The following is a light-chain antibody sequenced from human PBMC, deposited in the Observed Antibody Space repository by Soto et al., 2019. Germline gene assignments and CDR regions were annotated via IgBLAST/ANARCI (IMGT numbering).Light chain of an antibody. Sequence: QSALTQPASASGSPGQSITISCTGTSSDVGGYNYVSWYQQHPGKAPKLMIYDVSNRPSGVSNRFSGSKSGNTASLTISGLQADDEADYYCSSYARSSTVVFGGGTKLTVL. CDR2: DVS. CDR1: SSDVGGYNY. J-gene: IGLJ2*01. V-gene: IGLV2-14*01. CDR3: SSYARSSTVV.